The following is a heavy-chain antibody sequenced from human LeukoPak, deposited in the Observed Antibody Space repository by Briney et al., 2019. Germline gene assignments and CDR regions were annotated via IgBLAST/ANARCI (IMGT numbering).Heavy chain of an antibody. CDR2: ISSSSSYI. CDR1: KFTFSSYW. J-gene: IGHJ4*02. V-gene: IGHV3-21*01. Sequence: PGGSLRLSCAASKFTFSSYWMSWVRQAPGKGLEWVSSISSSSSYIYYADSVKGRFTISRDNAKNSLYLQMNSLRAEDTAVYYCARDVVPAAVDYWGQGTLVTVSS. D-gene: IGHD2-2*01. CDR3: ARDVVPAAVDY.